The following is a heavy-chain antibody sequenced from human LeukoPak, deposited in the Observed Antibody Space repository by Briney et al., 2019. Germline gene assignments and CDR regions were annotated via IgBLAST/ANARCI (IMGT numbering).Heavy chain of an antibody. D-gene: IGHD3-10*01. CDR3: ARDRITMVRGVIITDDAFDI. CDR2: IYTSGST. V-gene: IGHV4-4*07. CDR1: GGSISSYY. Sequence: PSETLSLTCTVSGGSISSYYWSWVRQPAGKGVEGIGRIYTSGSTKYNPSLKSRVTISVDTSKNQFSLKLSSVTAADTAVYYCARDRITMVRGVIITDDAFDIWGQGTMVTVSS. J-gene: IGHJ3*02.